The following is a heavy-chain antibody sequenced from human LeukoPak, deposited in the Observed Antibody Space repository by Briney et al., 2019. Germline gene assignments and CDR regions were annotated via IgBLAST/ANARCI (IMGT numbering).Heavy chain of an antibody. CDR1: GFIFSTYS. V-gene: IGHV3-48*01. J-gene: IGHJ4*02. Sequence: PGGSLRLACAASGFIFSTYSMSWVRQAPGKGREWVSYISISNIYYADSVKGRFTISRDNAQNSLYLQMHSLRAEDTAVYSCAREGGFAYWGQGTLVTVSS. D-gene: IGHD3-16*01. CDR3: AREGGFAY. CDR2: ISISNI.